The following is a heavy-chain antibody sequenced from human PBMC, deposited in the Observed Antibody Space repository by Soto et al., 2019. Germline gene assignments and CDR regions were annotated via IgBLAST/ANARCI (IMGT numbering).Heavy chain of an antibody. CDR3: ARGATDGAYAFDI. CDR2: IYYSGST. D-gene: IGHD3-16*01. V-gene: IGHV4-61*01. J-gene: IGHJ3*02. Sequence: SETLSLTYTVSGGSISSGSYCWSWNRQPPGKGLEWIGYIYYSGSTNYNPSLKSRVTISVDTSKNQFSLKLSSVTAADTAVYYCARGATDGAYAFDIWGQRTMVTVSS. CDR1: GGSISSGSYC.